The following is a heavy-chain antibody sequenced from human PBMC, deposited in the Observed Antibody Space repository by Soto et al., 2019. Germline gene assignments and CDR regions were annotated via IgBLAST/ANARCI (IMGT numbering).Heavy chain of an antibody. CDR3: ARTGVYSHAN. D-gene: IGHD5-18*01. Sequence: PSETLSLTCAVSGYSISSGSYWGWIRQPPGKGLEWIGSIYKSGTTYYNPSLKSRLTISVDTSKNQFSLILSSVTATDTAVYFCARTGVYSHANWGQGTLVTVS. J-gene: IGHJ4*02. CDR1: GYSISSGSY. V-gene: IGHV4-38-2*01. CDR2: IYKSGTT.